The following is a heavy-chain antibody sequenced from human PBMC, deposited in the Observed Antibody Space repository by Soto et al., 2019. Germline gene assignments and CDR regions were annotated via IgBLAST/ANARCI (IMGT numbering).Heavy chain of an antibody. CDR2: ISGYDGRT. V-gene: IGHV1-18*01. CDR3: AREGDVPYYYYGMDV. J-gene: IGHJ6*02. CDR1: GYTFTRYG. D-gene: IGHD2-21*02. Sequence: QVHLVQSGAEVKKPGASVKVSCKTSGYTFTRYGISWVRQAPGQGLEWMGWISGYDGRTNFAQKGQDRVTMTTDTSTSPVYMELRSLSSDDTAVYYCAREGDVPYYYYGMDVWGQGTTVTVSS.